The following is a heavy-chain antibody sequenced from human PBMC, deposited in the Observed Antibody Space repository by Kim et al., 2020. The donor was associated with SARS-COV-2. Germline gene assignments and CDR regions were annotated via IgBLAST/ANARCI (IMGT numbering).Heavy chain of an antibody. CDR3: ARVPEY. Sequence: ASVKVSCKASGYTFTGYYIDWVRQAPGQGLEVMRRINPYNGDTDYAQAFQGRVTITRDTSISTVYMELSGLRSDDTALYYCARVPEYWGQGTLVTVSS. CDR1: GYTFTGYY. CDR2: INPYNGDT. V-gene: IGHV1-2*06. J-gene: IGHJ4*02.